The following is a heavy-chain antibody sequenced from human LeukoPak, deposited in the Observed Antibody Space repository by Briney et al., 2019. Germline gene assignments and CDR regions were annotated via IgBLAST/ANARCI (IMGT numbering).Heavy chain of an antibody. J-gene: IGHJ4*02. CDR3: AKDYGSSGYYYDSYFDY. D-gene: IGHD3-22*01. CDR1: GFTFSSYG. Sequence: GGSLRLSCAASGFTFSSYGMHWVRQAPGKGLEWVAVISYDGSNKYYADSVKGRFTISRDNSKNTLYLQMNGLRAEDTAEYYCAKDYGSSGYYYDSYFDYWGQGTLVTVSS. V-gene: IGHV3-30*18. CDR2: ISYDGSNK.